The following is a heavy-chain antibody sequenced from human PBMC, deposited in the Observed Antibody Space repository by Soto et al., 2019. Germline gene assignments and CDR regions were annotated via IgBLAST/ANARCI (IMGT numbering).Heavy chain of an antibody. J-gene: IGHJ3*02. D-gene: IGHD4-4*01. Sequence: EVQLVESGGGLVKPGGSLRLSCAASGFTFSSYSMNWVHQAPGKGLEWVSSISSSSSYIYYADSVKGRFTISRDNAKNSLYLQMNSLRAEDTAVYYCARDDYSNYLDAFDIWGQGTMVTVSS. CDR3: ARDDYSNYLDAFDI. CDR1: GFTFSSYS. CDR2: ISSSSSYI. V-gene: IGHV3-21*01.